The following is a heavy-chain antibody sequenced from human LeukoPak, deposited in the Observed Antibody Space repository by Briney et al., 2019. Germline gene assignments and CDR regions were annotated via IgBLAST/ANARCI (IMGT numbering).Heavy chain of an antibody. J-gene: IGHJ5*02. V-gene: IGHV4-39*01. Sequence: PSETLSLTCTVSGSSVSTASYYWGWIRQPPGKGLEWIGSIYYSGSTSYNPSLKSRVTISVDTSKNQFSVKLSSVTAADTAVYYCARHRWIVGGTSWFDPWGQGTLVTVSS. CDR1: GSSVSTASYY. CDR3: ARHRWIVGGTSWFDP. CDR2: IYYSGST. D-gene: IGHD1-26*01.